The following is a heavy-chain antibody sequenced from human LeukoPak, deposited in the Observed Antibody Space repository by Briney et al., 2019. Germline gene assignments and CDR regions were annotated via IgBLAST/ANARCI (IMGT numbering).Heavy chain of an antibody. CDR2: IYTSGST. V-gene: IGHV4-4*07. J-gene: IGHJ4*02. D-gene: IGHD3-3*01. CDR1: GGSISSYY. Sequence: SETLSLTCTVSGGSISSYYWSWIRQPAGKGLEWIGRIYTSGSTNYNPSLKSRVTMSVDTSKNQFSLKLSSVTAADTAVYYCARLDQTLYYDFWSGYFRFNYWGQGTLVTVSS. CDR3: ARLDQTLYYDFWSGYFRFNY.